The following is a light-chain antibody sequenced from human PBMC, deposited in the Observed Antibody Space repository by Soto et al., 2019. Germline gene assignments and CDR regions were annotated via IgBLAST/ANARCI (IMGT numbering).Light chain of an antibody. Sequence: QSALTQRPSASGSPGQSVTISCTGTRNDVGGWNYVSWYQQHPGKVPKLLIFEDTRRPSGVPDRFSGSKSGNTAYLTVSGLRTEDAAHYYCCSYDVSNVVLFGGGTKVTVL. CDR3: CSYDVSNVVL. CDR2: EDT. V-gene: IGLV2-8*01. CDR1: RNDVGGWNY. J-gene: IGLJ3*02.